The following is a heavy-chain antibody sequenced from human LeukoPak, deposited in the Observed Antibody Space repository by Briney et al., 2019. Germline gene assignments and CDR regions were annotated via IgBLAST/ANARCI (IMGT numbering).Heavy chain of an antibody. Sequence: PGRSLRLSCAASGFTFNDHAMYWVRQAPGKGLEWVSGINWNSDNIGYPDSVKGRFTISRDDAKNSLFLQMNSLRTEDTALYYCARASYYYDTTGLGAVDIWGQGTMVTVSS. CDR1: GFTFNDHA. J-gene: IGHJ3*02. D-gene: IGHD3-22*01. CDR3: ARASYYYDTTGLGAVDI. V-gene: IGHV3-9*01. CDR2: INWNSDNI.